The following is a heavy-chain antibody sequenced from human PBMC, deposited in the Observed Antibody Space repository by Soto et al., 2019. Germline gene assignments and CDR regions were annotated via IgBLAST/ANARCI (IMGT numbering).Heavy chain of an antibody. V-gene: IGHV3-48*02. D-gene: IGHD5-12*01. CDR3: ANSGNYYMGY. J-gene: IGHJ4*02. CDR1: GFTFSSYN. CDR2: ISSSGSTV. Sequence: GGSLRLSCAVSGFTFSSYNMNWVRQAPGKGLEWVSYISSSGSTVYYADSVKGRFSISRDNGKNSLYLQMNSLRDEDTAVYYCANSGNYYMGYWGQGTLVTVSS.